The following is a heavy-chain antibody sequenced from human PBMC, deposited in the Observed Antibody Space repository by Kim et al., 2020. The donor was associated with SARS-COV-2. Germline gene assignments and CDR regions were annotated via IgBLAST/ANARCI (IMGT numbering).Heavy chain of an antibody. CDR3: ARGPASYYYGSGSYDY. CDR2: IYHSGST. Sequence: SETLSLTCAVSGGSISSSNWWSWVRQPPGKGLEWIGEIYHSGSTNYNPSLKSRVTISVDKSKNQFSLKLSSVTAADTAVYYCARGPASYYYGSGSYDYWGQGTLVTISS. J-gene: IGHJ4*02. V-gene: IGHV4-4*02. D-gene: IGHD3-10*01. CDR1: GGSISSSNW.